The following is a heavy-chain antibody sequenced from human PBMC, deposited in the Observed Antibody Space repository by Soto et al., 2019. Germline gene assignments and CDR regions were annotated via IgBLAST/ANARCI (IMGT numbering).Heavy chain of an antibody. D-gene: IGHD5-18*01. CDR1: GFTFSSYG. CDR3: VKGRYSPYYYGMDV. CDR2: ISYDGSNK. Sequence: GGSLRLSCAASGFTFSSYGMHWVRQAPCKGLEWVAVISYDGSNKYYADSVKGRFTISRDNSKNTLYLQMNSLRAEDTAVYYCVKGRYSPYYYGMDVWGQGTTVTVSS. J-gene: IGHJ6*02. V-gene: IGHV3-30*18.